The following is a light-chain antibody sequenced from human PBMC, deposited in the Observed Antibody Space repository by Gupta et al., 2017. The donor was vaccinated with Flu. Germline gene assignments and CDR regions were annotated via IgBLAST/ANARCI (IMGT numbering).Light chain of an antibody. CDR1: SNY. V-gene: IGKV1-33*01. CDR3: QQDYNVPFI. J-gene: IGKJ3*01. Sequence: SNYLNWYQQKPGQAPKLLISVASRLQTGVPSRFSGSGFGTDFTLTISSLQPEDIGTYYCQQDYNVPFIFGHGT. CDR2: VAS.